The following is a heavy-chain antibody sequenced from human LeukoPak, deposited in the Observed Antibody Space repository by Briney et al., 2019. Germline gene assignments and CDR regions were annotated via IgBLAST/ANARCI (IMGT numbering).Heavy chain of an antibody. D-gene: IGHD3-10*02. CDR1: GGSISSGVYS. V-gene: IGHV4-30-4*07. CDR2: IYYSGST. J-gene: IGHJ4*02. Sequence: PSETLSLTCAVSGGSISSGVYSWNWIRQPPGKGLEWIGHIYYSGSTYYNPSLKSRVTISVDTSKNQFYLKLSSVTAADTAVYYCARVPTSGPYTMSIDYWGQGTLVTVSS. CDR3: ARVPTSGPYTMSIDY.